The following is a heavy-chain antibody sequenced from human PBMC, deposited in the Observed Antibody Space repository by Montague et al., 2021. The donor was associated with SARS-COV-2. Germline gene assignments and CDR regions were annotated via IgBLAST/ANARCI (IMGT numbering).Heavy chain of an antibody. CDR2: IYYSGST. V-gene: IGHV4-39*01. Sequence: SETLSLTCTVSGGSISSSSYYWGWIRQPPGKGLEWIGSIYYSGSTYYNPSLKSRVTISVDTSKNQFSLKLSSVTAADMAVYYCARRGRKLLPVATTIGGFDIRGQGTMVTVSS. J-gene: IGHJ3*02. CDR3: ARRGRKLLPVATTIGGFDI. CDR1: GGSISSSSYY. D-gene: IGHD5-12*01.